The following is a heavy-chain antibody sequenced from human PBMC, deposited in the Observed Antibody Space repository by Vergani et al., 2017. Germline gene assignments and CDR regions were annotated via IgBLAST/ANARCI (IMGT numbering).Heavy chain of an antibody. CDR3: AKDPYSYYYGSGSYYGSVAFDI. J-gene: IGHJ3*02. CDR2: ISWNSGSI. CDR1: GFTFDDYA. Sequence: EVQLVESGGGLVQPGRSLRLSCAASGFTFDDYAMHWVRQAPGKGLEWVSGISWNSGSIGYADSVKGRFTISRDNSKNTLYLQMNSLRAEDTAVYYCAKDPYSYYYGSGSYYGSVAFDIWGQGTMVTVSS. V-gene: IGHV3-9*01. D-gene: IGHD3-10*01.